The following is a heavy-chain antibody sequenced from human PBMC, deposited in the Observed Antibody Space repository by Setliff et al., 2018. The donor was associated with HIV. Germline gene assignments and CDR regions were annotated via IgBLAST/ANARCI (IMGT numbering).Heavy chain of an antibody. CDR3: ARGADGDYYYYMAV. J-gene: IGHJ6*03. CDR1: GYTFISNG. Sequence: ASVKVSCKASGYTFISNGFSWVRQAPGQGLEWMGWISAYSGNRNYAQKLQGRVTMTTDTSTSTAYMELRSLRSDDTAVYYCARGADGDYYYYMAVWGKGTTVTVSS. D-gene: IGHD3-10*01. V-gene: IGHV1-18*01. CDR2: ISAYSGNR.